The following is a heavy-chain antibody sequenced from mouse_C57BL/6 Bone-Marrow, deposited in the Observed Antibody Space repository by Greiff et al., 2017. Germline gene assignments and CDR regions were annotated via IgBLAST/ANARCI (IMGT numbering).Heavy chain of an antibody. D-gene: IGHD2-1*01. CDR2: INPNYGTT. V-gene: IGHV1-39*01. Sequence: EVHLVESGPELVKPGASVKISCKASGYSFTDYNMNWVKQSNGKSLEWIGVINPNYGTTSYNQKFKGKATLTVDQSSSKAYMQLNSLTSEDSAVYYCARGILLRGFAYWGQGTLVTVSA. J-gene: IGHJ3*01. CDR3: ARGILLRGFAY. CDR1: GYSFTDYN.